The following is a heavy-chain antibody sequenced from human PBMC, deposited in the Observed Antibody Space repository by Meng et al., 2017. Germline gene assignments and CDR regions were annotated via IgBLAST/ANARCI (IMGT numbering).Heavy chain of an antibody. D-gene: IGHD1-26*01. CDR2: IWYDGSNK. V-gene: IGHV3-33*01. CDR1: GFTFSSYG. CDR3: ARDRDRVVGAMIFDY. J-gene: IGHJ4*02. Sequence: LVEAGGGVVQPGRSLRLSCAASGFTFSSYGMHWVRQAPGKGLEWVAVIWYDGSNKYYADSVKGRFTISRDNSKNTLYLQMNSLRAEDTAVYYCARDRDRVVGAMIFDYWGQGTLVTVSS.